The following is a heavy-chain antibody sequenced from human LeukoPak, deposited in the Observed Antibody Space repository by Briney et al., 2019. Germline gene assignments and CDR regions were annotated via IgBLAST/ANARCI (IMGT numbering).Heavy chain of an antibody. CDR1: GFAVSGNY. D-gene: IGHD3-10*01. J-gene: IGHJ4*02. CDR3: ARDPGYGLGVDYGDY. CDR2: IHRGGNT. V-gene: IGHV3-66*01. Sequence: GGSLRLSCAASGFAVSGNYMSWVRQAPGKGLEWLSVIHRGGNTYYADSVKGRFTISRDSSKNTVFLQMDSLRAEDTAVYYCARDPGYGLGVDYGDYWGQGTLVTVSS.